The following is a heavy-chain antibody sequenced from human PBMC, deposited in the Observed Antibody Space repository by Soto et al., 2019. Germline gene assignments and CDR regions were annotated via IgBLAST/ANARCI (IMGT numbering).Heavy chain of an antibody. CDR2: INQDGSEK. D-gene: IGHD5-18*01. Sequence: HLVESGGDLVKPGGSLRLSCGASGFTFRTYWLSWVRQVPGKGLEWVANINQDGSEKNYVDSVKGRFTISRDNAKNSLHLQMSSLRAEDTALYYCARDGSTSWYSYDYHGMDVWGQGTTVTVSS. CDR1: GFTFRTYW. CDR3: ARDGSTSWYSYDYHGMDV. V-gene: IGHV3-7*05. J-gene: IGHJ6*02.